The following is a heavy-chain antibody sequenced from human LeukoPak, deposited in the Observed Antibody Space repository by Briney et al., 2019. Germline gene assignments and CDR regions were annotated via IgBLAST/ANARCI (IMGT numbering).Heavy chain of an antibody. D-gene: IGHD3-22*01. Sequence: TSETLSLTCTVSGGSISSYYWSWIRQPPGKGLEWIGYIYYSGSTNYNPSPKSRVTISVDTSKNQFSLKLSSVTAADTAVYYCAREGHYYDSSGFFDLRGRGTLVTVSS. CDR2: IYYSGST. CDR1: GGSISSYY. CDR3: AREGHYYDSSGFFDL. J-gene: IGHJ2*01. V-gene: IGHV4-59*01.